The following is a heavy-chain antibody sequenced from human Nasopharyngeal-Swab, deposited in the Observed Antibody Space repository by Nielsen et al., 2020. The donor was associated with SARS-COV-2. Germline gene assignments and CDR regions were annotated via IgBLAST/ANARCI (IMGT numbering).Heavy chain of an antibody. V-gene: IGHV3-30-3*01. CDR2: ISYDGSNN. CDR1: GITFSSYA. J-gene: IGHJ6*02. Sequence: GWSLRLSCASSGITFSSYAMHWVRHAPGKGLEWVAVISYDGSNNYYADSVKGRFTISRDNYKNTLYLQMNSLRAEDTAVYYCARDILPYYGMDVWGQGTTVTVSS. CDR3: ARDILPYYGMDV. D-gene: IGHD2-15*01.